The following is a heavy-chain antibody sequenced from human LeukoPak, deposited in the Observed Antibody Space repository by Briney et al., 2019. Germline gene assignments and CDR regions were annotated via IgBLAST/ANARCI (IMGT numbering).Heavy chain of an antibody. Sequence: PSETLSLTCAVYGGSFSGYYWSWIRQPPGKGLEWIGEINHSGSTNYNPSLKSRVTISVDTSKNQFSLKLSSVTAADTAVYYCARGRPPNYYDGSGTYFDYWGQGTLVTVSS. CDR2: INHSGST. CDR3: ARGRPPNYYDGSGTYFDY. D-gene: IGHD3-22*01. J-gene: IGHJ4*02. V-gene: IGHV4-34*01. CDR1: GGSFSGYY.